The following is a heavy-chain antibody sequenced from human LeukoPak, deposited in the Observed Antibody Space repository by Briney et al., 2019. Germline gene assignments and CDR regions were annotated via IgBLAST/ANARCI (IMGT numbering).Heavy chain of an antibody. CDR1: GYTFRDYE. CDR2: IHANSGKA. Sequence: ASVKVSCKASGYTFRDYEINWVRQAPGLGLEWVAWIHANSGKAGSAQKFQGRVTLTRDTSTETAFMELSGLTSDDSATYFCARGHYGGNRYFENWGQGTLVTVSS. D-gene: IGHD4-23*01. V-gene: IGHV1-8*01. CDR3: ARGHYGGNRYFEN. J-gene: IGHJ4*02.